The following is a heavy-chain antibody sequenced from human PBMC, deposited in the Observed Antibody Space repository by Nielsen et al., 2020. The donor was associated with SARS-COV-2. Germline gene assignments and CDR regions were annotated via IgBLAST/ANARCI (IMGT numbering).Heavy chain of an antibody. CDR2: INHSGST. J-gene: IGHJ3*02. V-gene: IGHV4-34*01. CDR3: TRDPHGM. Sequence: SETLSLTCAVYGGSFSGYYWSWIRQPPGKGLEWIGEINHSGSTNYNPSLKSRVTISVDTSKNQFSLKLSSVTAADTAVYYCTRDPHGMWGQGTMVTVSS. CDR1: GGSFSGYY.